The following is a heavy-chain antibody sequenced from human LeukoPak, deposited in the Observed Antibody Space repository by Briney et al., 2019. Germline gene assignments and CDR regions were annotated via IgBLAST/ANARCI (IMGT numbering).Heavy chain of an antibody. J-gene: IGHJ4*02. D-gene: IGHD3-3*01. V-gene: IGHV4-38-2*02. CDR2: IYHIGDT. CDR1: GYSISSGYF. Sequence: SETLSLTCTVSGYSISSGYFWGWIRQPPGRGLEWIGSIYHIGDTAYNPSLKDRVTISVDTPKNQFSLKLASVTAADTAVYYCARAEIGDFDSWGQGTLVTVSS. CDR3: ARAEIGDFDS.